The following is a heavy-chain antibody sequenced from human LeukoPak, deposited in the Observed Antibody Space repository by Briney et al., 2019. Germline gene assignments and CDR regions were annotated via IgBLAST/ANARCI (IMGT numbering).Heavy chain of an antibody. CDR1: GGSISSSSYY. CDR2: IYYSGST. CDR3: ARHLYWGGYYYYYYMDV. V-gene: IGHV4-39*01. Sequence: PSETLSLTCTVSGGSISSSSYYWGWIRQPPGKGLEWIGSIYYSGSTYYSPSLKSRITISVDTSKNQFSLKLSSVTAADTAVYYCARHLYWGGYYYYYYMDVWGKGTTVTVSS. D-gene: IGHD7-27*01. J-gene: IGHJ6*03.